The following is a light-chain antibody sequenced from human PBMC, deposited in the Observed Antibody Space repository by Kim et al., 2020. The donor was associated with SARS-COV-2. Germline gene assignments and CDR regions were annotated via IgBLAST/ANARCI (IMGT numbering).Light chain of an antibody. CDR2: YDS. Sequence: PRRAGKINCGKNNMENKGVPWNQQKPGQAPVLVIFYDSDRPSGIPERFSGSNSGNTATLTIGRVEAGDEADYYCQVWDSSSDHWVFGGGTQLTVL. CDR1: NMENKG. CDR3: QVWDSSSDHWV. J-gene: IGLJ3*02. V-gene: IGLV3-21*04.